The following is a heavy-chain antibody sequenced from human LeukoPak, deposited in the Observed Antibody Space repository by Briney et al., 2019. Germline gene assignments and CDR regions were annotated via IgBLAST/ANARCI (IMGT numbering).Heavy chain of an antibody. CDR3: ARGTTLYDSSGDDFDY. V-gene: IGHV3-33*01. Sequence: PGGSLRLSCAASGFTFSSYGMHWVRQAPGKGLEWVAVIWYDGSNKYYADSVKGRFTISRDNSKNTLYLQMNSLRAEDTAVYYCARGTTLYDSSGDDFDYWGQGTLATVSS. CDR2: IWYDGSNK. CDR1: GFTFSSYG. J-gene: IGHJ4*02. D-gene: IGHD3-22*01.